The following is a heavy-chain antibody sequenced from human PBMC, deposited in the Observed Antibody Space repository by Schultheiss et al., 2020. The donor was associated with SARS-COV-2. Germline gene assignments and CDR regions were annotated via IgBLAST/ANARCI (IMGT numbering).Heavy chain of an antibody. V-gene: IGHV5-51*01. J-gene: IGHJ6*02. CDR2: IYLAESET. CDR1: GGIFSRYW. Sequence: GGSLRLSCKASGGIFSRYWIGWVRQMPGKGLEWMGIIYLAESETRYSPSFQGQVTISADKSISTAFLQWSSLKASDTAMYYCASRGAAAGRDYYYYGVDVWGQGTTVTVSS. CDR3: ASRGAAAGRDYYYYGVDV. D-gene: IGHD6-13*01.